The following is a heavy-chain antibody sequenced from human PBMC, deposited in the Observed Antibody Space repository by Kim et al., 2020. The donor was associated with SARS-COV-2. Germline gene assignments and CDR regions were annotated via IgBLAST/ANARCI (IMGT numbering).Heavy chain of an antibody. V-gene: IGHV4-30-2*01. D-gene: IGHD2-21*01. CDR3: ARGPYCGGDCYLEYFQH. J-gene: IGHJ1*01. Sequence: LKSRVTISVDRSKNQFSLKLSSVTAADTAVYYCARGPYCGGDCYLEYFQHWGQGTLVTVSS.